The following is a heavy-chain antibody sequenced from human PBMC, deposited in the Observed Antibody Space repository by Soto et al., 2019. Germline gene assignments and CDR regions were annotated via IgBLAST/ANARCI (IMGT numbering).Heavy chain of an antibody. Sequence: QLVQSGAEVKNPGASVKVSCTTSGYTFTDYYIHWVRQAPGQGLEWMGWINPNSGGTNYAQKSQGWVTMTRDPSVSTAYMELSRLTSDDTAVYFCARDILNSNYGLDSYYYGMDVWGQGTTVTVSS. CDR3: ARDILNSNYGLDSYYYGMDV. CDR1: GYTFTDYY. V-gene: IGHV1-2*04. D-gene: IGHD4-4*01. J-gene: IGHJ6*02. CDR2: INPNSGGT.